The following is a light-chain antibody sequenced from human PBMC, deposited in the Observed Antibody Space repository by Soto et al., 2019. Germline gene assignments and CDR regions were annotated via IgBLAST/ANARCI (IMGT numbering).Light chain of an antibody. CDR3: VQRSTWPWT. CDR2: DTF. Sequence: IVLTQSPATLSLSPGVRATLSCRAGQSVSNYLAWYQQKPGQAPRLLIYDTFNRATGIPARFSGSGSGTDFTLTIRSLEPEDLAVYFCVQRSTWPWTSGQGTKVEIK. V-gene: IGKV3-11*01. J-gene: IGKJ1*01. CDR1: QSVSNY.